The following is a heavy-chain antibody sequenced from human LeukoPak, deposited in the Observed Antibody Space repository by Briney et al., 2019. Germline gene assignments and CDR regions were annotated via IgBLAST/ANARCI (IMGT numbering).Heavy chain of an antibody. CDR2: INPNSGGT. CDR1: GYTFTGYH. Sequence: GASVKVSCKASGYTFTGYHMHWVRQAPGQGLEWMGWINPNSGGTNYAQKFQGRVTMTRDTSISTAYMELSRLRSDDTAVYYCARESIAARFYYYGMDVWGQGTTVTVSS. J-gene: IGHJ6*02. CDR3: ARESIAARFYYYGMDV. V-gene: IGHV1-2*02. D-gene: IGHD6-6*01.